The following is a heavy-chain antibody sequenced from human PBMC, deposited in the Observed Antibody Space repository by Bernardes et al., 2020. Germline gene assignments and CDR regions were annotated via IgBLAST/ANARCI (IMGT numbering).Heavy chain of an antibody. D-gene: IGHD3-10*01. CDR3: ARVVSYYYGSVLTDHFDY. Sequence: GGSLRLSCAASGFTFRSSSMNWVRQAPGKGLEWVSYISRSSSTIYYADSVKGRFTISRDNAKNSLYLQMNSLRDEDTAVYYCARVVSYYYGSVLTDHFDYWGQGALGT. CDR2: ISRSSSTI. J-gene: IGHJ4*02. V-gene: IGHV3-48*02. CDR1: GFTFRSSS.